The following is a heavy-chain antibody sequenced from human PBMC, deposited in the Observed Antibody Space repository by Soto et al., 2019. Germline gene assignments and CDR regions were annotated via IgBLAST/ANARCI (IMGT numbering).Heavy chain of an antibody. V-gene: IGHV1-18*01. J-gene: IGHJ4*02. CDR1: GYTFTSYG. CDR3: ARDGSYYGSGSYSFPFDY. Sequence: ASVKVSCKASGYTFTSYGISWVRQAPGQGLEWMGWISAYNGNTNYAQKLQGRVTMTTDTSTSTAYMELRSLRSDDTAVYYCARDGSYYGSGSYSFPFDYWGQGTLVTVSS. CDR2: ISAYNGNT. D-gene: IGHD3-10*01.